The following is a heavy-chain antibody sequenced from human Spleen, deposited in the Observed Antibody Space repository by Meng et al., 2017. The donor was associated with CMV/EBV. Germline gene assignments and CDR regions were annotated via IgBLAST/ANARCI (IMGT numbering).Heavy chain of an antibody. Sequence: ASVKVSCKASGYPFAGHYLPWVRQAPGQGLEWMAWINPNSGDTKYAQRFQGRVTMTRDTSIKTAYLELSSLRSDDTAVYYCARSAAADLPYDGLDVWGQGTTVTVSS. V-gene: IGHV1-2*02. J-gene: IGHJ6*02. CDR3: ARSAAADLPYDGLDV. CDR2: INPNSGDT. CDR1: GYPFAGHY. D-gene: IGHD3-3*01.